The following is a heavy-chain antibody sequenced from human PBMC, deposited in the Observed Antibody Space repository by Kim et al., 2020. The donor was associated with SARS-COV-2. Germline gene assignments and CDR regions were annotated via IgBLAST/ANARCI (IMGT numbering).Heavy chain of an antibody. V-gene: IGHV4-34*01. D-gene: IGHD6-13*01. CDR2: INHSGST. CDR1: GGSFSGYY. CDR3: AREIMGSSWFRVVYGMDV. Sequence: SETLSLTCAVYGGSFSGYYWSWIRQPPGKGLEWIGEINHSGSTNYNPSLKSRVTISVDTSKNQFSLKLSSVTAADTAVYYCAREIMGSSWFRVVYGMDVWGQGTTVTVSS. J-gene: IGHJ6*02.